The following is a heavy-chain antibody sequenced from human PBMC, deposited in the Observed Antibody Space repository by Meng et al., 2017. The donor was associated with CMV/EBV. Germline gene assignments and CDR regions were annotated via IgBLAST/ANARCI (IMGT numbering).Heavy chain of an antibody. Sequence: GESLKISCAASGFTVSSNYMSWVRQAPGKGLEWVSVIYSGGSTYYADSVKGRFTISRDNSKNTLYLQMNSLRAEDTAVHYCARGGTTSYPYGMDVWGQGTTVTVSS. D-gene: IGHD4-11*01. J-gene: IGHJ6*02. V-gene: IGHV3-53*01. CDR1: GFTVSSNY. CDR2: IYSGGST. CDR3: ARGGTTSYPYGMDV.